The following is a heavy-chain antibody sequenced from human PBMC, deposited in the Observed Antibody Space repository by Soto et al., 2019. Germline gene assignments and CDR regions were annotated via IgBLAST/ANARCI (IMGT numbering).Heavy chain of an antibody. CDR1: GFTFSSYS. Sequence: PGGSLRLSCAASGFTFSSYSMNWVRQAPGKGLEWVSSISSSSSYIYYADSVKGRFTISRDNAKNSLYLQMNSLRAEDTAVYYCARGQGSGYPGDGAFDIWGQGTMVTV. D-gene: IGHD5-12*01. V-gene: IGHV3-21*01. CDR2: ISSSSSYI. J-gene: IGHJ3*02. CDR3: ARGQGSGYPGDGAFDI.